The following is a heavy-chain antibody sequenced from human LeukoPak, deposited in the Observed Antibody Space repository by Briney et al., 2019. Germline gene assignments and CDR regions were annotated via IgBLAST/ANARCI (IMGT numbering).Heavy chain of an antibody. CDR2: IYTSGST. CDR1: GGSISSYY. V-gene: IGHV4-4*07. D-gene: IGHD3-22*01. Sequence: NPSETLSLTCTVSGGSISSYYWSWIRQPAGKGLEWIGRIYTSGSTNYNPSLKSRVTMSIDTSKNQFSLKLSSVTAADTAVYYCARLTSTPTYYYDSSGYYLDVWGQGTTVTVSS. CDR3: ARLTSTPTYYYDSSGYYLDV. J-gene: IGHJ6*02.